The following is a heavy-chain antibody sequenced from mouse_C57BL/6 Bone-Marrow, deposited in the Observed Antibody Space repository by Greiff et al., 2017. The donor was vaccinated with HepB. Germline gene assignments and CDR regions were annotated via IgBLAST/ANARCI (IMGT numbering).Heavy chain of an antibody. Sequence: QVQLQQSGAELVKPGASVKMSCKASGYTFTSYWITWVKQRPGQGLEWIGDIYPGSGSTNYNEKFKSKATLTVDTSSSTAYMQLSSLTSEDSAVYYCARRSYYSNWFAYWGQGTLVTVSA. D-gene: IGHD2-12*01. J-gene: IGHJ3*01. CDR2: IYPGSGST. CDR1: GYTFTSYW. V-gene: IGHV1-55*01. CDR3: ARRSYYSNWFAY.